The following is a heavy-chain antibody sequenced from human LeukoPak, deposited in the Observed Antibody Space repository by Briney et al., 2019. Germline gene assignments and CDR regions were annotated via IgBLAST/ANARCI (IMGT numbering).Heavy chain of an antibody. CDR1: GFTFSDFW. CDR3: ARDRTAPGLYFDL. CDR2: INQNGGEN. V-gene: IGHV3-7*01. Sequence: GGSLTLSCAVSGFTFSDFWMNWVRQAPGKELEWVASINQNGGENYYVDSVKGRFTVSRDNPRNSLYLQMSSLRAEDTAVYYCARDRTAPGLYFDLWGQGALVTVSS. J-gene: IGHJ4*03. D-gene: IGHD6-13*01.